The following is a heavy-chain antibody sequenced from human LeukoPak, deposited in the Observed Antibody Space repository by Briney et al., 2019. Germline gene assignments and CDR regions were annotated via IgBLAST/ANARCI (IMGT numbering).Heavy chain of an antibody. CDR1: GYTFTGYY. CDR3: ATNYYGSGSHNPGDYYYGMDV. V-gene: IGHV1-2*04. D-gene: IGHD3-10*01. CDR2: INPNSGGT. Sequence: ASVKVSCKASGYTFTGYYMHWVRQAPGQGLEWMGWINPNSGGTNYAQKFQGWVTMTRDTSISTAYMELSRLRSDDTAVYYCATNYYGSGSHNPGDYYYGMDVWGQGTTVTVSS. J-gene: IGHJ6*02.